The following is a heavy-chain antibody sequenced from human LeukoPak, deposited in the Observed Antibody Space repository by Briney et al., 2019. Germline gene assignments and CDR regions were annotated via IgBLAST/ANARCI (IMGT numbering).Heavy chain of an antibody. V-gene: IGHV3-30*18. CDR2: ISYDGSNK. CDR1: GFTFSSYG. J-gene: IGHJ4*02. Sequence: GGSLRLSCAASGFTFSSYGMPWVRQAPGKGLEWVAVISYDGSNKYYADSVKGRFTISRDNSKNTLYLQMNSLRAEDTAVYYCAKDGAYYDLDYWGQGTLVTVSS. D-gene: IGHD3-22*01. CDR3: AKDGAYYDLDY.